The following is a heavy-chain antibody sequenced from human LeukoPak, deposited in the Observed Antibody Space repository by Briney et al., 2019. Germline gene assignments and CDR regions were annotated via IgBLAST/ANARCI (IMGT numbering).Heavy chain of an antibody. D-gene: IGHD5-18*01. J-gene: IGHJ4*02. V-gene: IGHV3-53*01. CDR1: GCTVSSNY. Sequence: PGGSLRLSCAVSGCTVSSNYMSWVRQAPGKGLEWVSVVYSGGTTYYADSVKGRFTISRDNSKNTLYLQMNSLRAEDSAVYYCARVKGYTYDNDYWGPGTLVTVSS. CDR3: ARVKGYTYDNDY. CDR2: VYSGGTT.